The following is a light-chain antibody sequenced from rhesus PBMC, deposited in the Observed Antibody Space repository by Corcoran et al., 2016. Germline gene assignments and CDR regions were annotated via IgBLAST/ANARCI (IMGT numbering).Light chain of an antibody. CDR1: QGINKA. CDR2: SAS. CDR3: VQDYTTPLT. V-gene: IGKV1-94*01. Sequence: DIQMTQSPSSLSASVGDRVTVTCRPSQGINKALSWYQQTPGKAPTLLIYSASSLKPGVSSRFSGSGSGTDYTLTISSLQPEDVATYYCVQDYTTPLTFGGGTKVEIK. J-gene: IGKJ4*01.